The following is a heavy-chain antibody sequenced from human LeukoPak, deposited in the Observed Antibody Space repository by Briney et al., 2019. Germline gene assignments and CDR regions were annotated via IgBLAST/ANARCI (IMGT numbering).Heavy chain of an antibody. CDR1: GYSISSGYY. CDR2: IDHSGST. V-gene: IGHV4-38-2*02. Sequence: SETLSLTCIVSGYSISSGYYWGWIRQPPGKGLEWIGSIDHSGSTYYNPSLKSRVTISVDTSKNQFSLKLTSVTAADTAVYYCARGGKWLYYFDYWGQGTLVTVSS. D-gene: IGHD6-19*01. J-gene: IGHJ4*02. CDR3: ARGGKWLYYFDY.